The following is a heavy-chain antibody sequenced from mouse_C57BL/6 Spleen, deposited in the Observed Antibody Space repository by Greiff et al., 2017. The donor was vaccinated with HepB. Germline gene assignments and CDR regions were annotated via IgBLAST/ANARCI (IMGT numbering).Heavy chain of an antibody. J-gene: IGHJ2*01. CDR1: GYSITSGYY. Sequence: EVQLQESGPGLVKPSQSLSLTCSVTGYSITSGYYWNWIRQFPGNKLEWMGYISYDGSNNYNPSLKNRISITRDTSKNQFFLKLNSVTTEDTATYYCARDLDSSGYDYWGQGTTLTVSS. V-gene: IGHV3-6*01. D-gene: IGHD3-2*02. CDR2: ISYDGSN. CDR3: ARDLDSSGYDY.